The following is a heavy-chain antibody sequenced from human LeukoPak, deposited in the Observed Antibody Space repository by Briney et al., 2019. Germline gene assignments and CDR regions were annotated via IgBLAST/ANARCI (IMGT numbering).Heavy chain of an antibody. Sequence: GGSLRLSCAASGFSFSSYEMNWVRQAPGKGLEWVSYISSSGRTMYYADSVKGRFTISRDNARNSLFLQIHSLRAEDTAVYFCARDNGNPIRGNWFDPWGQGTRVTVSS. CDR1: GFSFSSYE. D-gene: IGHD1-14*01. CDR2: ISSSGRTM. CDR3: ARDNGNPIRGNWFDP. J-gene: IGHJ5*02. V-gene: IGHV3-48*03.